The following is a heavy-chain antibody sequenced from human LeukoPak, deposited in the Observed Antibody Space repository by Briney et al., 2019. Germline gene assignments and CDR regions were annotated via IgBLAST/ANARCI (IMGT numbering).Heavy chain of an antibody. CDR3: TRDTFGGDDF. V-gene: IGHV3-74*01. Sequence: GGSLRLSCAASGFTFSSYWMHWVRQVPGKGLVWVSRIDTNGGHTSYADSVKGRFTISRDNAKNTLYLQMNSPRTEDTAIYYCTRDTFGGDDFWGQGTLVTVSS. D-gene: IGHD3-10*01. CDR1: GFTFSSYW. CDR2: IDTNGGHT. J-gene: IGHJ4*02.